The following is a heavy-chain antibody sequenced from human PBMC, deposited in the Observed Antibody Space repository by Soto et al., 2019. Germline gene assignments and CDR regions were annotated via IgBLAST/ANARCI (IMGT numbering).Heavy chain of an antibody. V-gene: IGHV3-30*18. CDR2: ISYDGSNK. D-gene: IGHD4-17*01. Sequence: QVQLVESGGGMVQPGRSLRLSCAASGFTFSSYGMHWVRQAPGKGLEWVAVISYDGSNKYYADSVKGRFTISRDNSKNTLYLQMNSLRAEDTAVYYCAKGDDYGAPDYWGQGTLVTVSS. CDR1: GFTFSSYG. CDR3: AKGDDYGAPDY. J-gene: IGHJ4*02.